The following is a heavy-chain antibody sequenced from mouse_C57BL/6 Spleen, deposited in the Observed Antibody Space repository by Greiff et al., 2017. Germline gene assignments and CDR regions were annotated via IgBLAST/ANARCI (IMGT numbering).Heavy chain of an antibody. V-gene: IGHV14-4*01. CDR3: TVSSEGYFDY. CDR2: IDPENGDP. CDR1: GFNIKDDY. Sequence: VQLQQSGAELVRPGASVKLSCTASGFNIKDDYMHWVKQRPEQGLEWIGWIDPENGDPEYASKFQGKATITADTSSNTAYLQLSSLTSEDTAVYYCTVSSEGYFDYWGQGTTLTVSS. D-gene: IGHD3-2*02. J-gene: IGHJ2*01.